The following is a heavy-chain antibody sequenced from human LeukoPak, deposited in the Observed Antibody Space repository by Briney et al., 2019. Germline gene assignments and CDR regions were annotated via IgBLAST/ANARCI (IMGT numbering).Heavy chain of an antibody. CDR3: ARGARFTILGYFDY. D-gene: IGHD3-3*01. CDR2: INHSGST. CDR1: GGSFSGYY. V-gene: IGHV4-34*01. Sequence: PSETLSLTCAVYGGSFSGYYWSWIRQPPGKGLEWIGEINHSGSTNYNPSLKSRVTISVDTSKNQFSLKRSSVAAADTAVYYCARGARFTILGYFDYWGQGTLVTVSS. J-gene: IGHJ4*02.